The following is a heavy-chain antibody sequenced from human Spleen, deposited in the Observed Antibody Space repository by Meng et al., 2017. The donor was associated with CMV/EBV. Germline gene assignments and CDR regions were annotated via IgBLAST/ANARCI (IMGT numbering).Heavy chain of an antibody. Sequence: SGPTLVKPTQTLTLTCTFSGFSLSTSGVGVGWIRQPPGKALEWLALIYWNDDKRYSPSLKSRLTITKDTSKNQVVLTMTNMGPVDTATYYCAHTDYDFWSGPGENYFDYWGQGTLVTVSS. D-gene: IGHD3-3*01. J-gene: IGHJ4*02. CDR3: AHTDYDFWSGPGENYFDY. V-gene: IGHV2-5*01. CDR1: GFSLSTSGVG. CDR2: IYWNDDK.